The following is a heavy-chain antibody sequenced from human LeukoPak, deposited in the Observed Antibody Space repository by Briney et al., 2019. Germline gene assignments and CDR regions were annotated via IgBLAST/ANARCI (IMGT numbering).Heavy chain of an antibody. D-gene: IGHD3-22*01. V-gene: IGHV1-69*05. CDR1: GGTFSSYA. CDR3: ARAPYYYDSSGYYGGQVYYFDY. J-gene: IGHJ4*02. Sequence: GASVKVSCKASGGTFSSYAISWVRQAPGQGLEWMGGIIPIFGTANYAQKFQGRVTITTDESTSTAYMELSSLRSEDTAVYYCARAPYYYDSSGYYGGQVYYFDYWGQGTLVTVSS. CDR2: IIPIFGTA.